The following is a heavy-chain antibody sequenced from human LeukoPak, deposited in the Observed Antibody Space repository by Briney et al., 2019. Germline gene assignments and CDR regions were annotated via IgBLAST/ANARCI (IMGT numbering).Heavy chain of an antibody. J-gene: IGHJ4*02. Sequence: ASVKVSCKASGYTFTTYYIHWVRQAPGQGLEWVGWINPNSGGSHYARRFQGRVTMTSDTSINTGYMELTSLTTDDTAVYYCARGPRYGESGYDLGPYWGQGTLVTVSS. CDR1: GYTFTTYY. CDR3: ARGPRYGESGYDLGPY. V-gene: IGHV1-2*02. CDR2: INPNSGGS. D-gene: IGHD5-12*01.